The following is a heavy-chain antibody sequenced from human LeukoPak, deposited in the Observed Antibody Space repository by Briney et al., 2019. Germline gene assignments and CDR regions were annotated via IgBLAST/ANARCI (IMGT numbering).Heavy chain of an antibody. CDR3: ESVLVRMHV. Sequence: GGSLRLSCAASGFTFSSYEMNWVRQAPGKGLEWVSYISSSGSTIYYADSVKGRFTISRDNAKNSLYLQMNSLRAEDTAVYYCESVLVRMHVGGKGTTVTVSS. D-gene: IGHD2-15*01. CDR1: GFTFSSYE. V-gene: IGHV3-48*03. CDR2: ISSSGSTI. J-gene: IGHJ6*04.